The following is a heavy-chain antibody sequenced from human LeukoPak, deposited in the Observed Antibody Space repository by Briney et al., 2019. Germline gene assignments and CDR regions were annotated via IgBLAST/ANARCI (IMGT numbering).Heavy chain of an antibody. CDR2: IYSGGST. CDR1: GFTVSSNY. D-gene: IGHD3-3*01. Sequence: PGGSLRLSCAASGFTVSSNYMSWVRQAPGKGLEWVSVIYSGGSTYYADSVKGRSTISRDNSKNTLYLQMNSLRAEDTAVYYCARCGQYYDFWSGYSGDYYFDYWGQGALVTVSS. J-gene: IGHJ4*02. CDR3: ARCGQYYDFWSGYSGDYYFDY. V-gene: IGHV3-53*01.